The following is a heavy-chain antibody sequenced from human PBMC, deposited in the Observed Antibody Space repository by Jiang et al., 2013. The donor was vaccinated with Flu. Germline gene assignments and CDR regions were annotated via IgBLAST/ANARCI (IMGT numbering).Heavy chain of an antibody. D-gene: IGHD1-20*01. J-gene: IGHJ2*01. V-gene: IGHV4-39*01. Sequence: GPGLVKPSETLSLTCTVSDDSMSSHTFYWGWIRQPPGKGLEWIGTIFYSGTTFHNPSLKSRVTMSVDTSKNQFSLKLSSVTAADTSVYYCARHRTINWPPNKYWYFDLWGRGTLVTVSS. CDR2: IFYSGTT. CDR3: ARHRTINWPPNKYWYFDL. CDR1: DDSMSSHTFY.